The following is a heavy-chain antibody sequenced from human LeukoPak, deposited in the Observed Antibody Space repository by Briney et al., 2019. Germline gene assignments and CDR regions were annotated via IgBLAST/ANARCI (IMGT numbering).Heavy chain of an antibody. CDR2: INPNSGGT. Sequence: ASVKVSCKASGDTLTGYYMHWVRQAPGQGLEWMGWINPNSGGTNYAQKFQGRVTMTRDTSISTAYMELSGLRSDDTAVYYCARANMVRGVGLFFDRNWFDPWGQGTLVTVSS. D-gene: IGHD3-10*01. V-gene: IGHV1-2*02. J-gene: IGHJ5*02. CDR3: ARANMVRGVGLFFDRNWFDP. CDR1: GDTLTGYY.